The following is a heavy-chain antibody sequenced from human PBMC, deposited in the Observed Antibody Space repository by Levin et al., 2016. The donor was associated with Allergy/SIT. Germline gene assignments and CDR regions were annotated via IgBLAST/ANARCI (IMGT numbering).Heavy chain of an antibody. Sequence: WIRQPPGKGLEWIGEINHSGSTNYNPSLKSRVTISVDTSKNQFSLRLSSVTAADTAVYYCARTSSLRFLRRYYFDYWGQGTLVTVSS. D-gene: IGHD4-17*01. CDR2: INHSGST. CDR3: ARTSSLRFLRRYYFDY. J-gene: IGHJ4*02. V-gene: IGHV4-34*01.